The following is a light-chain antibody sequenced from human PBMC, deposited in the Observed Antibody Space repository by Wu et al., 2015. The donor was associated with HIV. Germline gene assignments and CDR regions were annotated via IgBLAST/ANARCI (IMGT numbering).Light chain of an antibody. V-gene: IGKV1-39*01. CDR1: ESIIIY. J-gene: IGKJ2*01. Sequence: DIQMIQSPSSLSASVGDRVTITCRASESIIIYLNWYQQKPGEAPRLLISSASTLQSGVPSRFRGSGSGTEFTLTISSLQPDDFASYYCQQYETFSSTFGQGTKLEMK. CDR3: QQYETFSST. CDR2: SAS.